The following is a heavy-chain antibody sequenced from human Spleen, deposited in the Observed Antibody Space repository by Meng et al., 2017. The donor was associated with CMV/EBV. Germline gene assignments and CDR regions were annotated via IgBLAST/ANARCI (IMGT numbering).Heavy chain of an antibody. Sequence: GESLKISCAASGFTFRSYAMSWVRQAPGKGLECVSVIYDDGSVTSYADSVKGRFTISRDSSKNTLYLQMDSLRPEDTAVYYCAKEEVYCSSMSCLSYNYYGMDVWGQGTTVTVSS. J-gene: IGHJ6*02. CDR1: GFTFRSYA. V-gene: IGHV3-23*03. D-gene: IGHD2-2*01. CDR2: IYDDGSVT. CDR3: AKEEVYCSSMSCLSYNYYGMDV.